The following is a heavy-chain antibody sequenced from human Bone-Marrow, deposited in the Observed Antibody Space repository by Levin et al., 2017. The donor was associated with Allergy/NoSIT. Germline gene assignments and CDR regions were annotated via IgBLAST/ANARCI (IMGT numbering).Heavy chain of an antibody. CDR2: IFPADSDT. CDR3: ARLDSRAYSA. J-gene: IGHJ5*02. CDR1: GYTFTSNW. Sequence: KVSCKGSGYTFTSNWIAWVRQMPGKGLEWMGTIFPADSDTTYSPAFQGQVTISVDKSSDTAFVEWGSLKPSDTGIYYCARLDSRAYSAWGQGTLVTVS. D-gene: IGHD3-22*01. V-gene: IGHV5-51*01.